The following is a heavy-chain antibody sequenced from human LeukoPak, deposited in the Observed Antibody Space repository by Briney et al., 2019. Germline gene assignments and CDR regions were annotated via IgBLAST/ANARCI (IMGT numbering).Heavy chain of an antibody. Sequence: PSETLSLTCTVSGGSINRYYWSWIRQPPGEGLEWIGYIYYSGSTNYNPSLKSRVTISVDTSKNQFSLKLSSVTAADTAVYYCARHDRDGYKIREAFDIWGQGTMVTVSS. V-gene: IGHV4-59*08. CDR2: IYYSGST. CDR3: ARHDRDGYKIREAFDI. CDR1: GGSINRYY. J-gene: IGHJ3*02. D-gene: IGHD5-24*01.